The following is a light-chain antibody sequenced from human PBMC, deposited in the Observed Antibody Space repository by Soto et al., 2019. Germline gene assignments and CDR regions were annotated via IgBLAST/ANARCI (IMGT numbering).Light chain of an antibody. CDR3: SSYAGSNNVV. CDR2: EVS. J-gene: IGLJ2*01. V-gene: IGLV2-14*01. Sequence: QSALTQPASVSGSPGQSITISCTGTSSDVGGYNSVSWYQHHPGKAPKLMIYEVSNRPSGVSNRFSGSKSGNTASLAISGLQAEDEADYYCSSYAGSNNVVFGGGTKVTVL. CDR1: SSDVGGYNS.